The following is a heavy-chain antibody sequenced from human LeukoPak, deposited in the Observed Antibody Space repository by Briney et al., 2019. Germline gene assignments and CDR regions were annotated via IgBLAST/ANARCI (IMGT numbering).Heavy chain of an antibody. CDR2: IHWNSGST. Sequence: GGSLRLSCVASGFTFDDYGISWVRQAPGKGLEWVSRIHWNSGSTRYVDSVKGRFTVSRDNAKNSLYLQMNSLRAEDTAVYYCARGKEPVAGSLSHFDYWGQGTLVTVSS. V-gene: IGHV3-20*04. CDR1: GFTFDDYG. CDR3: ARGKEPVAGSLSHFDY. J-gene: IGHJ4*02. D-gene: IGHD6-19*01.